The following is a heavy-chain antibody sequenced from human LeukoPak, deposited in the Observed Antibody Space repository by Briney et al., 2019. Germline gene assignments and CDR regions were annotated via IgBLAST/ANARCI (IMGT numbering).Heavy chain of an antibody. D-gene: IGHD3-22*01. J-gene: IGHJ4*02. Sequence: GGSLRLSCAASGFTFRRYGMHWVRQAPGKGLESVAFVRYDGTDGLYANSVKGRFTISRDNSKNTLYLQMNSLRAEDTAVYYCANSEVVVIIPFDYWGQGTLVTVSS. V-gene: IGHV3-30*02. CDR3: ANSEVVVIIPFDY. CDR2: VRYDGTDG. CDR1: GFTFRRYG.